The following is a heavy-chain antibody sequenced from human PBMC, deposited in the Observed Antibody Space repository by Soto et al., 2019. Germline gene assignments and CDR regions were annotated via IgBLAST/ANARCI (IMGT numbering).Heavy chain of an antibody. CDR2: ISDDGSNK. V-gene: IGHV3-30-3*01. CDR3: VRDDFGLGIDY. J-gene: IGHJ4*02. D-gene: IGHD1-26*01. CDR1: GFTFSTYS. Sequence: GSLNPSWAASGFTFSTYSRHWVRRAQGKGLEWVAVISDDGSNKYYADSVKGRFTISRDNAKNALYLQRSSLCAEDTAVYYCVRDDFGLGIDYWGLGTRVSVSP.